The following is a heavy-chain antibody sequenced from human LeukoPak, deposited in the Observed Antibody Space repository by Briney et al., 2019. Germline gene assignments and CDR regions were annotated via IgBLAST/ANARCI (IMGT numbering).Heavy chain of an antibody. V-gene: IGHV4-34*01. CDR3: ARGGLELQGFDY. CDR2: INHSGST. D-gene: IGHD1-7*01. J-gene: IGHJ4*02. CDR1: GGSFSGYY. Sequence: SETLSLTCAVYGGSFSGYYWSWIRQPPGKGLEWIGEINHSGSTNYNPSLKSRVTISVDTSKNQFSLKLSSVTAADTAVYYCARGGLELQGFDYWGQGTLVTVSS.